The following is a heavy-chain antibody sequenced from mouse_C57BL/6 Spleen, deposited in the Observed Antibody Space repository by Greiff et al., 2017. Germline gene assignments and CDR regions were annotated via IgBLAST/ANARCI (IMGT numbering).Heavy chain of an antibody. J-gene: IGHJ4*01. V-gene: IGHV1-55*01. Sequence: QVQLKQPGAELVKPGASVKMSCKASGYTFTSYWITWVKQRPGQGLEWIGDIYPGSGSTNYNEKFKSKATLTVDTSSSTAYMQLSSLTSEDSAVYYCARSGTRDAMDYWGQGTSVTVSS. CDR1: GYTFTSYW. D-gene: IGHD4-1*01. CDR2: IYPGSGST. CDR3: ARSGTRDAMDY.